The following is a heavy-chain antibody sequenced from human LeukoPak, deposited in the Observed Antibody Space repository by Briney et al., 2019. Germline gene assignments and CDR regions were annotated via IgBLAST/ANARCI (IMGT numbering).Heavy chain of an antibody. CDR1: GFTFSSYD. CDR3: ARLGALVRGVDYYYGMDV. CDR2: IGPAGDT. D-gene: IGHD3-10*01. V-gene: IGHV3-13*04. Sequence: PGGSLRLSCAASGFTFSSYDMHWVRHATGKGLEWVSSIGPAGDTNYPGSVKGRFTISRENAKNSLYLQMNSLRAGDTAVYYCARLGALVRGVDYYYGMDVWGQGTTVTVSS. J-gene: IGHJ6*02.